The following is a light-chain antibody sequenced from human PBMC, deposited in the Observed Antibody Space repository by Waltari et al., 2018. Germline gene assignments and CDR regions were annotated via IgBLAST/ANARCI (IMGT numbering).Light chain of an antibody. J-gene: IGKJ1*01. Sequence: DIVMTQSPLSLPVTPGEPASISCRSSQSLLHSNGYNYLDWYLQKPGQSPQLLIYLGSNRASGVPDRFSGSGSGTDFTLKISRVEAEDVGVYYCMQALQILWTFGQGTKVEIK. V-gene: IGKV2-28*01. CDR2: LGS. CDR1: QSLLHSNGYNY. CDR3: MQALQILWT.